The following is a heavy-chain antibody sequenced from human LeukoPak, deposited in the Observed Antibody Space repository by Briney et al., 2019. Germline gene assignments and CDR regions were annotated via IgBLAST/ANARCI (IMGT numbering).Heavy chain of an antibody. Sequence: SETLSLTCTVSGGSISSYYWSWIRQPPGKGLEWIGYIYYSGSTNYNPSLKSRVTISVDTSKNQFSLKLSSVTAADTAVCYCARGAPWEPIDYWGQGTLVTVSS. V-gene: IGHV4-59*01. CDR1: GGSISSYY. J-gene: IGHJ4*02. CDR2: IYYSGST. CDR3: ARGAPWEPIDY. D-gene: IGHD1-26*01.